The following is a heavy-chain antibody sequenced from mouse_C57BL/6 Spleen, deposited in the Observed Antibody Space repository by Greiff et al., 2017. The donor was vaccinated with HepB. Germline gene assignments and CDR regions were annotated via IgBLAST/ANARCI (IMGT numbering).Heavy chain of an antibody. CDR1: GYTFTDYY. Sequence: EVKLQQSGPELVKPGASVKISCKASGYTFTDYYMNWVKQSHGKSLEWIGDINPNNGGTSYNQKFKGKATLTVDKSSSTAYMELRSLTSEDSAVYYCARPITTVVATDGFDYWGQGTTLTVSS. CDR3: ARPITTVVATDGFDY. CDR2: INPNNGGT. J-gene: IGHJ2*01. D-gene: IGHD1-1*01. V-gene: IGHV1-26*01.